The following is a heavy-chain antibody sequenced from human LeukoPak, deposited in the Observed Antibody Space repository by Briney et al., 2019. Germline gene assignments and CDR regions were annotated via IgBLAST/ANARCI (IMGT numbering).Heavy chain of an antibody. CDR1: GYTFIDFY. D-gene: IGHD3-22*01. Sequence: GASVKVSCKASGYTFIDFYMHWVRQAPGQGLEWMGWINPKNGGTNYAQKFQGRVTMTRDTSISTAYMELSRLRSDDTAVYYCARVQFKVEDYYDSSGYPWAFDYWGQGTLVTVSS. CDR2: INPKNGGT. J-gene: IGHJ4*02. V-gene: IGHV1-2*02. CDR3: ARVQFKVEDYYDSSGYPWAFDY.